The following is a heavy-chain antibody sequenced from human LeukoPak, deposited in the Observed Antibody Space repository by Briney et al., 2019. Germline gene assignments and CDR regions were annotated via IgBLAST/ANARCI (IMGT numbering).Heavy chain of an antibody. CDR2: VDPADGGT. CDR3: AKMFRGETEGDY. V-gene: IGHV1-69-2*01. D-gene: IGHD3-16*01. Sequence: ASVKVSCKVSGYIFTDYYLHWVQQAPGKGLEWMGRVDPADGGTVYAERFQGRVTITADKSTDTAYMELRSLRSEDTAVYYCAKMFRGETEGDYWGQGTLVTVAS. CDR1: GYIFTDYY. J-gene: IGHJ4*02.